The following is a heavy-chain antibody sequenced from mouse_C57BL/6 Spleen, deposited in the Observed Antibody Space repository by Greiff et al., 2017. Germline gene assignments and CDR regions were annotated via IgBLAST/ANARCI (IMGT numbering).Heavy chain of an antibody. CDR2: IYPGSGST. D-gene: IGHD2-14*01. V-gene: IGHV1-55*01. J-gene: IGHJ4*01. CDR3: ARGGIGVYAMDY. CDR1: GYTFISYW. Sequence: QVQLQQPGAELVNPGASVKMSCKASGYTFISYWITWVKQRPGQGLEWIGDIYPGSGSTNYNEKFKSKATLTVDTSSSTAYMQLSSLTSEDSAVYYCARGGIGVYAMDYWGQGTSVTVSS.